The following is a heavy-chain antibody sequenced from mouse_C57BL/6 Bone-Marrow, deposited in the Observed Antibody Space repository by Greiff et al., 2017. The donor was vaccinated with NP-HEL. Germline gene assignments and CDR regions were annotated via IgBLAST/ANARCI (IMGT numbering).Heavy chain of an antibody. CDR2: ISSGSSTI. V-gene: IGHV5-17*01. Sequence: EVKLVESGGGLVKPGGSLKLSCAASGFTFSDYGMHWVRQAPEKGLEWVAYISSGSSTIYYADTVKGRFTISRDNAKNTLFLQMTSLRSEDTAMYYCARRDSSGYVTYWGKGTLVTVSA. D-gene: IGHD3-2*02. CDR3: ARRDSSGYVTY. J-gene: IGHJ3*01. CDR1: GFTFSDYG.